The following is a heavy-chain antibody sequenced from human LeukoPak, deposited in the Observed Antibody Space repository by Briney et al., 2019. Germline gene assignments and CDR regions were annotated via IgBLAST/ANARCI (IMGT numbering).Heavy chain of an antibody. CDR3: ARAMVRGVILFAFDI. D-gene: IGHD3-10*01. V-gene: IGHV3-30-3*01. CDR2: ISYDGSNK. J-gene: IGHJ3*02. Sequence: GGSLRLSCAASGFTFSSYAMHWVRQAPGKGLEWVAVISYDGSNKYYADSVKGRFTISRDNSKNTLYLQMNSLRAEDTAVYYCARAMVRGVILFAFDIWGQGTMVTVSS. CDR1: GFTFSSYA.